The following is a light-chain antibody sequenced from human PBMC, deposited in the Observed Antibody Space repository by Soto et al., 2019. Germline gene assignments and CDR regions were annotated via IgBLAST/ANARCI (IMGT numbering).Light chain of an antibody. J-gene: IGKJ4*01. CDR1: QSVSSSY. V-gene: IGKV3-20*01. Sequence: EIVFTQSPGTLSLSPGERATLSCRASQSVSSSYLAWYQQRPGQAPRLLIYGASSRATGIPDRFSGSGSGTDFTLTISTLEPEDFAVYYCQQYGSSPLTFGGGAKVEIK. CDR2: GAS. CDR3: QQYGSSPLT.